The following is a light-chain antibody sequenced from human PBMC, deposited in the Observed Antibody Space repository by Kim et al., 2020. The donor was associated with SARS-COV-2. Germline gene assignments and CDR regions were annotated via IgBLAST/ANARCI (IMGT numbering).Light chain of an antibody. V-gene: IGKV4-1*01. J-gene: IGKJ2*01. Sequence: ERATMNCTSSKMLNSNNKNYLAWYQQKPGQPPKLLTYWASTRESGVPDRFSGSESGTDFTLTISSLEAEDVAVYYCQQYYTTPYTFGQGTKLEI. CDR2: WAS. CDR3: QQYYTTPYT. CDR1: KMLNSNNKNY.